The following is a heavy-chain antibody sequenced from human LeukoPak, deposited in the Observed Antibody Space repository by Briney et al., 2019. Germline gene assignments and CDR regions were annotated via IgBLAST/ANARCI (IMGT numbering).Heavy chain of an antibody. CDR2: IIPIFGIA. J-gene: IGHJ3*02. CDR1: GGTFSSYA. D-gene: IGHD3-16*01. Sequence: SVKVSCKAFGGTFSSYAISWVRQAPGQGLEWMGRIIPIFGIANYAQKFQGRVTITADKSTSTAYMELSSLRSEDTAVYYCASSAYAYHDAFDIWGQGTMVTVSS. CDR3: ASSAYAYHDAFDI. V-gene: IGHV1-69*04.